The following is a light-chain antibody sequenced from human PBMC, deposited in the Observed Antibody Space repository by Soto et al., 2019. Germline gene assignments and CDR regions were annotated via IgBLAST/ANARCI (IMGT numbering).Light chain of an antibody. Sequence: EIVLTQSPGTLSLSPGERATLSCRASQSVSSYLAWYQQKPGQAPRLLISDASTRATGIPARFSGSGSGTEFTLTISSLQSEDFALYYCHQYNSWPPGTFGQGTKVDIK. J-gene: IGKJ2*01. CDR2: DAS. V-gene: IGKV3-15*01. CDR3: HQYNSWPPGT. CDR1: QSVSSY.